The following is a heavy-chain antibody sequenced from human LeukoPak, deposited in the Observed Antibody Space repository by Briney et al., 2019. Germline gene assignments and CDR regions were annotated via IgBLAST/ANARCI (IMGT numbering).Heavy chain of an antibody. J-gene: IGHJ3*02. CDR2: ISTSNTI. CDR3: ARTSLRTFHI. CDR1: GFSFSTYS. V-gene: IGHV3-48*02. Sequence: GGSLTLSCAASGFSFSTYSMHWVRQPPRKGLEWVSYISTSNTISYADSVKGRFTISRDNAKNSLYRQMNSLGDEDTAVYYCARTSLRTFHIWGQGTMVTVSS.